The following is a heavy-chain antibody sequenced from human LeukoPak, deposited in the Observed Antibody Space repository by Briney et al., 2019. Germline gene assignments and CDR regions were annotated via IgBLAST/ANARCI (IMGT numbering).Heavy chain of an antibody. CDR2: IYTSGST. Sequence: PSETLSLTCTVSGGSISSGSYYWSWIRQPAGKGLEWIGRIYTSGSTNYNPSLKSRVTISVDTSKNQFSLKLSSVTAADTAVYYCARDTGGRAAPLFDYWGQGTLVTVSS. D-gene: IGHD6-6*01. J-gene: IGHJ4*02. V-gene: IGHV4-61*02. CDR3: ARDTGGRAAPLFDY. CDR1: GGSISSGSYY.